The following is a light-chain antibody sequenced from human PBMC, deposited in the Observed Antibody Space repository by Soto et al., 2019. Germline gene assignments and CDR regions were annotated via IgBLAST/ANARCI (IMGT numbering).Light chain of an antibody. CDR1: QTVSSNY. J-gene: IGKJ2*01. V-gene: IGKV3-20*01. CDR3: QQYGSSISYT. Sequence: VLTQSPGTLSLSPGERATLSCRASQTVSSNYLAWYQQKPGQAPRLLIYGASSRATGIPDRFSGSGSGTDFTLTISILEPEDFAVYYCQQYGSSISYTFGQGTKLEIK. CDR2: GAS.